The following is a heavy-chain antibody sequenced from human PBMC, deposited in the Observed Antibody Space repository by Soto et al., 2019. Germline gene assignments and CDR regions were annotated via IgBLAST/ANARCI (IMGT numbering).Heavy chain of an antibody. J-gene: IGHJ4*02. D-gene: IGHD3-10*01. V-gene: IGHV4-59*08. Sequence: PSETLSLTCTVSGGSISSYYWSWIRQPPGKGLEWIGYIHYSGRTKYSPSLKSRVSISGDTSKNQFSLKLNSVTAADTAVYYCARHSSTVGYYFDYWGQGTLVTVSS. CDR3: ARHSSTVGYYFDY. CDR1: GGSISSYY. CDR2: IHYSGRT.